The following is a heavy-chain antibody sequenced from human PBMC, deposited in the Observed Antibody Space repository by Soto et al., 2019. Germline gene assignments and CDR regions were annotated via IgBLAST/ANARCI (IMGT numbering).Heavy chain of an antibody. CDR1: GFTVSSNY. CDR3: ARDAAVTLRGGPNYGMDV. V-gene: IGHV3-53*02. Sequence: EVQLVETGGGLIQPGGSLRLSSAASGFTVSSNYMNWVRQAPGKGLEWVSVIHSGGSTNYADSVKGRFTLSRDDSKNTLYLQMNSLRADDTAIYYCARDAAVTLRGGPNYGMDVWGQGTTVTVSS. D-gene: IGHD4-17*01. CDR2: IHSGGST. J-gene: IGHJ6*02.